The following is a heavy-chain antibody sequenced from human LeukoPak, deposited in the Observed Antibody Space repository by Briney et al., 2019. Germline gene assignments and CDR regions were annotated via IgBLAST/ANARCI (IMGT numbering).Heavy chain of an antibody. CDR2: INPNSGGT. CDR1: GYTFTGYY. V-gene: IGHV1-2*02. D-gene: IGHD1-26*01. J-gene: IGHJ5*02. Sequence: ASVKVSCKASGYTFTGYYMHWVRQAPGQGLEWMGWINPNSGGTNYAQKFQGRVTMTRDTSISTAYMELSRLRSDDTAVYYCAREWSGSYYRGCWFDPWGQGTLVTVSS. CDR3: AREWSGSYYRGCWFDP.